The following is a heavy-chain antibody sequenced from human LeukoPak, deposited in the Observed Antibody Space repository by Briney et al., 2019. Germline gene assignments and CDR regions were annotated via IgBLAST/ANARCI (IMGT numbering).Heavy chain of an antibody. D-gene: IGHD2-15*01. CDR2: IYYSGST. Sequence: SETLSLTCTVSGGSVSSGSYYWSWIRQPPGKGLEWIGSIYYSGSTYYNPSLNSRVTMFIDMSKNHFSLKMSSVTATDTAVYYCARLVYGGGSCPAEFDYWGQGTLVTVSS. CDR3: ARLVYGGGSCPAEFDY. CDR1: GGSVSSGSYY. V-gene: IGHV4-39*02. J-gene: IGHJ4*02.